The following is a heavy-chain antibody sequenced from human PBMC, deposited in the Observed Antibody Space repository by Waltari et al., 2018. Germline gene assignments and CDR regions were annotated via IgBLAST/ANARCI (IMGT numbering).Heavy chain of an antibody. CDR2: IYHSGST. Sequence: QVQLQESGPGLVKPSETRSLTCAVSGYSISSGYYWGWIRQPPGKGLEWIGSIYHSGSTYYNPSLKSRVTISVDTSKNQFSLKLSSVTAADTAVYYCAREGYYDSSGYYYGFDYWGQGTLVTVSS. CDR3: AREGYYDSSGYYYGFDY. V-gene: IGHV4-38-2*02. CDR1: GYSISSGYY. J-gene: IGHJ4*02. D-gene: IGHD3-22*01.